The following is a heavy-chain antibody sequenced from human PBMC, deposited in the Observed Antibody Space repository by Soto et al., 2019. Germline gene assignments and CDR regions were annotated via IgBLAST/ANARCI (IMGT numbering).Heavy chain of an antibody. Sequence: QTGGSLRLSCAASGFTFSSYGMHWVRQAPGKGLEWVAVISYDGSNKYYADSVKGRFTISRDNSKNTLYLQMNSLRAEDTAVYYCAKDRSVTRLGGMDVWGQGTTVTVSS. CDR3: AKDRSVTRLGGMDV. V-gene: IGHV3-30*18. CDR1: GFTFSSYG. J-gene: IGHJ6*02. CDR2: ISYDGSNK. D-gene: IGHD4-17*01.